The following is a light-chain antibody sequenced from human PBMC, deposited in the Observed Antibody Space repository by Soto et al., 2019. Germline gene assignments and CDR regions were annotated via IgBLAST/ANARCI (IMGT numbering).Light chain of an antibody. CDR1: QSISIW. Sequence: DIQMTQSPSTLSASVGDRVTITCRASQSISIWLALYQQKPGKAPKILIYKASSLESGVPSRFSGSGSGTDFTLTVTSLEPEDFAVYYCQHYGSSLSITFGQGTRLEIK. CDR2: KAS. V-gene: IGKV1-5*03. CDR3: QHYGSSLSIT. J-gene: IGKJ5*01.